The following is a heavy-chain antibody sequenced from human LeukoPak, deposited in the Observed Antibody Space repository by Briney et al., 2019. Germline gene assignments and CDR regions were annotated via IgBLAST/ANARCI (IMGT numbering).Heavy chain of an antibody. Sequence: PSETLSLTCTVSGVSISRYYWSWIRQPAGKGLEWIGRIYASGSITYNPSLQSRVTVSMDMSKNQFSLKLTSVTAADTAVYYCARHYGSGMDYFDPWGQGTLVTVSS. CDR3: ARHYGSGMDYFDP. J-gene: IGHJ5*02. CDR2: IYASGSI. D-gene: IGHD3-10*01. V-gene: IGHV4-4*07. CDR1: GVSISRYY.